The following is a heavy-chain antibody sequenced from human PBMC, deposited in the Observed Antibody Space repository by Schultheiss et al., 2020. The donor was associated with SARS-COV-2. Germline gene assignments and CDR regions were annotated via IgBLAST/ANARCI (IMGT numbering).Heavy chain of an antibody. Sequence: GGSLRLSCAASGFTFSRYAMHWVRQAPGKGLEWMAVISADGNINFYADSVKGRFTISRDNSKNTLYLQMNSLRAEDTAVYYCARVTWPIVVVPAALDYWGQGTLVTVSS. D-gene: IGHD2-2*01. V-gene: IGHV3-30-3*01. CDR1: GFTFSRYA. J-gene: IGHJ4*02. CDR3: ARVTWPIVVVPAALDY. CDR2: ISADGNIN.